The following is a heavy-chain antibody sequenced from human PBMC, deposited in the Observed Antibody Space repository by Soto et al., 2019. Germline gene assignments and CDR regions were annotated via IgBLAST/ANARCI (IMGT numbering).Heavy chain of an antibody. CDR2: ISYDGSNK. Sequence: QVPLVESGGGVVQPGRSLRLSCAASGFTFSSYGMHWVRQAPGKGLEWVAVISYDGSNKYYADSVKGRFTISRDNSKNTLYLQMNSLRAEDTAVYYCAKEKTGTTSGFDYWGQGTLVTVSS. J-gene: IGHJ4*02. V-gene: IGHV3-30*18. CDR1: GFTFSSYG. D-gene: IGHD1-1*01. CDR3: AKEKTGTTSGFDY.